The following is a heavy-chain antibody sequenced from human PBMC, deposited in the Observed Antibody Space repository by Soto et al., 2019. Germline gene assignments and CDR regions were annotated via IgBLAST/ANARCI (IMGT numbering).Heavy chain of an antibody. V-gene: IGHV3-33*01. J-gene: IGHJ6*03. CDR2: IWSSGTNK. D-gene: IGHD2-21*02. Sequence: QVQVVESGGGVVQPGRSLRLTCDVSGFTFGSYGMHWVRQAPGKGLEWVALIWSSGTNKYYADSVKGRFTISRDNSKNTPYLEMNSLRAEDTAVYYSARDRTANHYMDVWGKGSTVSVSS. CDR3: ARDRTANHYMDV. CDR1: GFTFGSYG.